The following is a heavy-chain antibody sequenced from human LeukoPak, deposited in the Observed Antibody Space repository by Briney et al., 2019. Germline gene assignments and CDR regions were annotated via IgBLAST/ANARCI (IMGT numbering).Heavy chain of an antibody. J-gene: IGHJ5*02. CDR3: ARDEAGSSSGWPNWFDP. Sequence: GGSLRLFCAASGFTFSSYSMNWVRQAPGKGLEWVSSISSSSSYIYYADSVKGRFTISRDNAKNSLYLQMNSLRAEDTAVYYCARDEAGSSSGWPNWFDPWGQGTLVTVSS. V-gene: IGHV3-21*01. CDR2: ISSSSSYI. CDR1: GFTFSSYS. D-gene: IGHD6-19*01.